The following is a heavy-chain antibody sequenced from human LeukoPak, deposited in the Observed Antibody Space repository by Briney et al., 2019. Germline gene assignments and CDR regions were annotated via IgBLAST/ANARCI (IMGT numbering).Heavy chain of an antibody. J-gene: IGHJ3*02. CDR1: GGSISSGSYY. V-gene: IGHV4-61*02. CDR3: ARELYYDSSDDAFDI. Sequence: ASETLSLTCTVSGGSISSGSYYWGWIRQPAGKGLERIGRIYTSGSTNYNPSLKSRVTISVDTSKNQFSLKLSSVTAADTAVYYCARELYYDSSDDAFDIWGQGTMVTVSS. D-gene: IGHD3-22*01. CDR2: IYTSGST.